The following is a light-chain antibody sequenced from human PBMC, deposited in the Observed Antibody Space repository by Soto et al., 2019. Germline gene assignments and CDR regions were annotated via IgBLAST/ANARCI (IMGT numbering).Light chain of an antibody. CDR3: QQYESFSPYT. CDR2: DAS. V-gene: IGKV1-5*01. Sequence: DIQMTQSPSTLSAFVGDRVTITCRASQSVSSSLAWYQQKPGKAPKLLIYDASTLESGVPSRFSGSGYGTDFTLTINSLQPGAFATYYCQQYESFSPYTFGQGTRLEI. CDR1: QSVSSS. J-gene: IGKJ2*01.